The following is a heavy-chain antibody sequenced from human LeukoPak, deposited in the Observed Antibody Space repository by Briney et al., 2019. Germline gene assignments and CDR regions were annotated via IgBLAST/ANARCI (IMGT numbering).Heavy chain of an antibody. CDR1: GFPFRNCA. Sequence: GGSLKLSCAGSGFPFRNCAVHWVRQAPGKGLEWVAVISYDGSNKYYVDSVKGRFTISRDNSKNTLYLQINSPRAEDTAAYYCAKDGNWARFEDWGQGTLVTVSS. J-gene: IGHJ4*02. CDR2: ISYDGSNK. V-gene: IGHV3-30*04. D-gene: IGHD7-27*01. CDR3: AKDGNWARFED.